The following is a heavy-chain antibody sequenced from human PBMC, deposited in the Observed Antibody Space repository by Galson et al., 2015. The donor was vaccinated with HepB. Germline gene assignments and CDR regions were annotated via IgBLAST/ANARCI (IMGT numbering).Heavy chain of an antibody. Sequence: SLRLSCAASGFTFSSYGMNWVRQAPGKGLEWVAVISYDGNNKYYVDSVKGRFTISRDNSKNTLYLQMNSLRAEDTAVYYCANTQLSKSLYYYGMDVWGQGTTVTVSS. V-gene: IGHV3-30*18. CDR1: GFTFSSYG. CDR2: ISYDGNNK. J-gene: IGHJ6*02. CDR3: ANTQLSKSLYYYGMDV. D-gene: IGHD2/OR15-2a*01.